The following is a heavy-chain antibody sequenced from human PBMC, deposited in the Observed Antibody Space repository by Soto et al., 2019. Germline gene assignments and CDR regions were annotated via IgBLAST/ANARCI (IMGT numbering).Heavy chain of an antibody. Sequence: QVQLVESGGGVVQPGRSLRLSCAASGFTFSSYGMHWVRQAPGKGLEWVAVISYDGSNKYYADSVKGRFTISRANSKNTLYLQMSRLRAEDTAVYYCAKGDCGGDCYSFDAFDIWGQGTMVTVSS. J-gene: IGHJ3*02. CDR2: ISYDGSNK. D-gene: IGHD2-21*02. CDR3: AKGDCGGDCYSFDAFDI. V-gene: IGHV3-30*18. CDR1: GFTFSSYG.